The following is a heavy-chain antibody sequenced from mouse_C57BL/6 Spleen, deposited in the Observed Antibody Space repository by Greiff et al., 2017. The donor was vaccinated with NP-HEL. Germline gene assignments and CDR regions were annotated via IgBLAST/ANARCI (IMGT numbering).Heavy chain of an antibody. CDR2: ISDGGSYT. V-gene: IGHV5-4*03. Sequence: DVKLVESGGGLVKPGGSLKLSCAASGFTFSSYAMSWVRQTPEKRLEWVATISDGGSYTYYPDNVKGRFTISRDNAKNNLYLQMSHLKSEDTAMYYCARATLRGYFDYWGQGTTLTVSS. CDR1: GFTFSSYA. CDR3: ARATLRGYFDY. D-gene: IGHD1-1*01. J-gene: IGHJ2*01.